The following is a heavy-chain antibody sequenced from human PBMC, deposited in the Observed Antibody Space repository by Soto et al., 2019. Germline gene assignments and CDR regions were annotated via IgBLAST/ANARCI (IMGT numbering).Heavy chain of an antibody. CDR2: ISRDGSYI. D-gene: IGHD3-3*01. V-gene: IGHV3-30*04. J-gene: IGHJ5*01. CDR1: GFTFSRHA. Sequence: VRLLESGGGEVQPGGSLRLSCAASGFTFSRHAIHWVRLTPGRGLEWVLAISRDGSYIYYTDSVKGRFTVSRDNSKNTVFVQMNRLIPDDTALYFCARTRNGGVADSFDSWGQGTRVTVSS. CDR3: ARTRNGGVADSFDS.